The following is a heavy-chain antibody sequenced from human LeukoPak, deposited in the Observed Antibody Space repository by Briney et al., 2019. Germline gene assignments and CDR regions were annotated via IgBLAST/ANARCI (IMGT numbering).Heavy chain of an antibody. J-gene: IGHJ3*02. CDR1: GFTVSSNY. CDR2: FYSGGST. V-gene: IGHV3-53*01. D-gene: IGHD7-27*01. Sequence: GGSLRLSCAASGFTVSSNYMSWVRQAPGKGLEWVSVFYSGGSTYYADSVKGRFTVSRDNSKNTLYLHMNSLRAEDTAVYYCARTLTGDPEGAFDIWGQGTMVTVSS. CDR3: ARTLTGDPEGAFDI.